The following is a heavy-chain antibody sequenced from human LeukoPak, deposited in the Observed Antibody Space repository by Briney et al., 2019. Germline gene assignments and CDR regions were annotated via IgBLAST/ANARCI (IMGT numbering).Heavy chain of an antibody. V-gene: IGHV1-58*02. CDR1: GFTFTSSA. J-gene: IGHJ4*02. CDR3: AALGCGGDCYSV. CDR2: IVVGSGNT. D-gene: IGHD2-21*02. Sequence: SVKVSCKASGFTFTSSAMQWVRQARGQRLEWIGWIVVGSGNTNYAQKFQERVTITRDMSTSTAYMELSSLRSEDTAVYYCAALGCGGDCYSVWGQGTLVTVSS.